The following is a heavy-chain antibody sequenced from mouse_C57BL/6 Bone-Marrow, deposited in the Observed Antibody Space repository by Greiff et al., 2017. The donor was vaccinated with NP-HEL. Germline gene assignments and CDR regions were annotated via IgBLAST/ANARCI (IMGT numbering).Heavy chain of an antibody. CDR3: ARTPYYYGSSLWFAY. CDR2: ILPGSGST. CDR1: GYTFTGYW. D-gene: IGHD1-1*01. Sequence: VQLQQSGAELMKPGASVKLSCKATGYTFTGYWIEWVKQRPGHGLEWIGEILPGSGSTNYNEKFKGKATFTADKSSNTAYMQLSSLTTEDSAIYYCARTPYYYGSSLWFAYWGQGTLVTVSA. V-gene: IGHV1-9*01. J-gene: IGHJ3*01.